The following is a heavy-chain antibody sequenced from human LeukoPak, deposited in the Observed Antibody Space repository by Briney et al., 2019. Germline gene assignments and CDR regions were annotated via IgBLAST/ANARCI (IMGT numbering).Heavy chain of an antibody. CDR1: GFTFNYAW. CDR3: TTYSSGWYFDY. V-gene: IGHV3-15*01. J-gene: IGHJ4*02. CDR2: IKSKTDGGTT. Sequence: GGSLRLSCAASGFTFNYAWMIWVRQAPGRGLEWAGRIKSKTDGGTTDYAAPVKGRFTVSRDDSKNTLYLQMNSLKTEDTAVYYCTTYSSGWYFDYWGQGTLVTVSS. D-gene: IGHD6-19*01.